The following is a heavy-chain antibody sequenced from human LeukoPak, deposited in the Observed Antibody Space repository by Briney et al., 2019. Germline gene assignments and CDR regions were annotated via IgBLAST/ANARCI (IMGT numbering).Heavy chain of an antibody. CDR2: ISYDGSNE. CDR1: GFTFSSYV. CDR3: ARDSRDSYGPTYYFDY. V-gene: IGHV3-30*04. Sequence: GGSLRLSCAASGFTFSSYVMHWVRQAPGKGLEWVAIISYDGSNEYYADSVKGRFTISRDNSKNTLYLQMNSLRAADTAVYYCARDSRDSYGPTYYFDYWGQGTLVTVSS. J-gene: IGHJ4*02. D-gene: IGHD5-18*01.